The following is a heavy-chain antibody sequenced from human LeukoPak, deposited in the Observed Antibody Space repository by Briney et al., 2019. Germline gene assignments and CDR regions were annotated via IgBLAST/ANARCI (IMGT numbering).Heavy chain of an antibody. Sequence: GASVTVSFTASVYTFTSYDINWVRQAPGQGLEWMGWMNPNSGNTGYAQKFQGRVTMTRNTSISTAYMELSSLRSEDTAVYYCARGLMRYNYGYWGQGTLVTVSS. CDR3: ARGLMRYNYGY. CDR2: MNPNSGNT. J-gene: IGHJ4*02. V-gene: IGHV1-8*01. D-gene: IGHD5-24*01. CDR1: VYTFTSYD.